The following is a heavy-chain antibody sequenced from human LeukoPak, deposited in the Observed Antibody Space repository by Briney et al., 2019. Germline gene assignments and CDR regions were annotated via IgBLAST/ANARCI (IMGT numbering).Heavy chain of an antibody. CDR2: ISSSGSTI. Sequence: PGGSLRLSCAASGFTFSDYYMSWIRQAPGRGLEWVSYISSSGSTIYYADSVKGRFTISRDNAKNSLYLQMNSLRAEDTAVYYCARDGWELLTLFAYWGQGTLVTVSS. V-gene: IGHV3-11*04. D-gene: IGHD1-26*01. J-gene: IGHJ4*02. CDR3: ARDGWELLTLFAY. CDR1: GFTFSDYY.